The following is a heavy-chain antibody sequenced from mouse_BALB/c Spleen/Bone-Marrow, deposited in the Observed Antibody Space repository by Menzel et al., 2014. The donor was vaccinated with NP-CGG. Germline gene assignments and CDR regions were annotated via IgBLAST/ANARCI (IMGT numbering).Heavy chain of an antibody. D-gene: IGHD2-3*01. J-gene: IGHJ2*01. V-gene: IGHV1S22*01. Sequence: LQQPGSELVGPGASVKLSCKASGYTFTSYWMHWVKQRPGQGLEWIGNIYPGTGSTNYDEKFKTKATLTVDTSSSTAYMQLSSLTSEDSAVYYCARWLLLDYWGQGTTLTVSS. CDR1: GYTFTSYW. CDR3: ARWLLLDY. CDR2: IYPGTGST.